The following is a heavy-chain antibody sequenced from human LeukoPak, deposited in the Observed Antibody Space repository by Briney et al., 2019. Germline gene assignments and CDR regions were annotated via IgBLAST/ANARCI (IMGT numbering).Heavy chain of an antibody. D-gene: IGHD3/OR15-3a*01. J-gene: IGHJ4*02. CDR3: ASGGTIFTFFDF. CDR2: VYSTGNT. Sequence: SETLSLTCIVSGDSFSIDDYYWNWIRQPAGKGLEWIGRVYSTGNTLYNPSFNSRAVISINRSRNQFSLKLTSVTAADTALYYCASGGTIFTFFDFWGQGKLVTVSS. V-gene: IGHV4-61*02. CDR1: GDSFSIDDYY.